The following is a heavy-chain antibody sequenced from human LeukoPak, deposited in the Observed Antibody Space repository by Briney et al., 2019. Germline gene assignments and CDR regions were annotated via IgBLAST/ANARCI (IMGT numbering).Heavy chain of an antibody. D-gene: IGHD1-26*01. CDR1: GFTFSDYY. CDR3: ARRAMGATSFDY. CDR2: ISSSSNTV. Sequence: PGGSLRLSCAASGFTFSDYYMTWVRQAPGKGLEWLSYISSSSNTVYYADSVKGRLTVSRDNANNSLYVQMTNLRAEDTAVYYCARRAMGATSFDYWGQETLVTISS. J-gene: IGHJ4*02. V-gene: IGHV3-11*04.